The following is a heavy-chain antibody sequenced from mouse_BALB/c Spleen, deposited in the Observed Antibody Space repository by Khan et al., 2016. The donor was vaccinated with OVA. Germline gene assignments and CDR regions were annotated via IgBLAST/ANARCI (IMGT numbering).Heavy chain of an antibody. CDR3: ARNEEPDYFDY. V-gene: IGHV2-9*02. Sequence: VELVESGPGLVAPSQSLSITCTVSGFSLTRHGIHWVRQPPGKGLEWLGIIWAGGSTNYNSALMSRLSINKDSSNSQVFLKMNSLQTDDTAIYYGARNEEPDYFDYWGQGTTLTVSS. CDR1: GFSLTRHG. CDR2: IWAGGST. J-gene: IGHJ2*01.